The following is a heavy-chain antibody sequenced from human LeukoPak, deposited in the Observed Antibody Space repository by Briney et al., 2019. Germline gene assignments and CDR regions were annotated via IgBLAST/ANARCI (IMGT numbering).Heavy chain of an antibody. Sequence: GASVKVSCKASGYTFTGYYMHWVRQAPGQGLEWMGRIIPILGIANYAQKFQGRVTITADKSTSTAYMELSSLRSEDTAVYYCASDGLTASGRTSWALYYYYGMDVWGQGTTVTVSS. CDR1: GYTFTGYY. CDR3: ASDGLTASGRTSWALYYYYGMDV. J-gene: IGHJ6*02. D-gene: IGHD2-2*01. CDR2: IIPILGIA. V-gene: IGHV1-69*04.